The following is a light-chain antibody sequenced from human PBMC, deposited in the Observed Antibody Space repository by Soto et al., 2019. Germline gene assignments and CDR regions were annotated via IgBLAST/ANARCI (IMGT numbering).Light chain of an antibody. CDR3: QQHYITPIT. V-gene: IGKV4-1*01. J-gene: IGKJ5*01. CDR2: WAS. Sequence: DIVMTQSPDSLAVSLGERATIHCKSSQSVLYSAKNKTFLTWYQQKPGQPPKLLIYWASTRESGVPDRFTGSGSGTDFTLSISSLQAEDVAVYYCQQHYITPITFGQGTRLEI. CDR1: QSVLYSAKNKTF.